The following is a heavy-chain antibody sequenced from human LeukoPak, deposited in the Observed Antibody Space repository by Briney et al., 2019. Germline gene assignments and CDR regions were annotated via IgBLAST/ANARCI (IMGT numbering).Heavy chain of an antibody. CDR2: IGGSGSTT. CDR3: AEVESSYCRI. J-gene: IGHJ4*02. D-gene: IGHD3-10*01. CDR1: GLTFGNYG. V-gene: IGHV3-23*01. Sequence: GGSLRRSCVASGLTFGNYGMNWVRQAPGKGLEWVSSIGGSGSTTYYADSVRGRFTISRDNSKNSMYLQMSSLRAEDTAIYYCAEVESSYCRIWGQGTLVTVSS.